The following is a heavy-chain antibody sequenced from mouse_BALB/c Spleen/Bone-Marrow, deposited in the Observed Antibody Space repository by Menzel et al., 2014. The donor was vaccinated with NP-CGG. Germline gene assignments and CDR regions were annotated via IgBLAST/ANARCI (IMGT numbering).Heavy chain of an antibody. D-gene: IGHD2-3*01. V-gene: IGHV1-4*01. J-gene: IGHJ2*01. Sequence: VQLVESGAELARPGASVKMSCKASGYSFTSYTMHWVKQRPGQGLEWIAYINPRNTYSDYNQKFKDRATVTADKSSSTAYMQLSSLTSEDSAVYYCTREGTYDGRSGHFDYWGQGTTLTVSS. CDR2: INPRNTYS. CDR3: TREGTYDGRSGHFDY. CDR1: GYSFTSYT.